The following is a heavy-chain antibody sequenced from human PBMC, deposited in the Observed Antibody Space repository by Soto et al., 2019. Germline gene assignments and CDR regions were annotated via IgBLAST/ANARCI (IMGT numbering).Heavy chain of an antibody. Sequence: PGGSLRLSCAAAGISFRSYGFHWVRQAPGKGLEWVALIWYDGSNEYYADSVKGRFTISRDNSKNTLSLQMISLRAEDTAVYYCARDPYGDGGVDYWGQGTLVTVSS. J-gene: IGHJ4*02. CDR2: IWYDGSNE. CDR3: ARDPYGDGGVDY. V-gene: IGHV3-33*01. CDR1: GISFRSYG. D-gene: IGHD4-17*01.